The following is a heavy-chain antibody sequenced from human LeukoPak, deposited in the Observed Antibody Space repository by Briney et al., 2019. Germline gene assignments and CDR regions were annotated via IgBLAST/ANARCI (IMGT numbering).Heavy chain of an antibody. CDR3: AGPYSSSVGDAFDI. CDR1: GCSFTSYW. J-gene: IGHJ3*02. D-gene: IGHD6-13*01. Sequence: GASLKISCKGSGCSFTSYWIGWVRQMPGKGLEGMGIIYPGDSDTSYSPSFQGQVTISADKSIRTAYLQWSSLKASDTAMYYCAGPYSSSVGDAFDIWGQGTMVTVSS. V-gene: IGHV5-51*01. CDR2: IYPGDSDT.